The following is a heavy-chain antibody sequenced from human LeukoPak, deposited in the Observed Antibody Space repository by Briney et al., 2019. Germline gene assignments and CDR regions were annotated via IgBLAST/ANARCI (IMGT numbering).Heavy chain of an antibody. CDR2: INHSGST. J-gene: IGHJ3*02. V-gene: IGHV4-34*01. D-gene: IGHD4-17*01. CDR3: AREPTTTVTTGNAFDI. CDR1: GGSFSGYY. Sequence: SETLSLTCAVYGGSFSGYYWSWIRQPPGKGLEWIGEINHSGSTNYNPSLKSRVTISVDTSKNQFSLKLSSVTAADTAVYYCAREPTTTVTTGNAFDIWGQGTMVTVSS.